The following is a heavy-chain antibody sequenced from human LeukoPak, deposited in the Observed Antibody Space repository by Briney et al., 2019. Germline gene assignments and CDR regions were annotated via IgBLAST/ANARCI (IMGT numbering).Heavy chain of an antibody. CDR1: GFTFSSYA. J-gene: IGHJ4*02. V-gene: IGHV3-23*01. CDR3: AKVAMGYYGSGSRDY. D-gene: IGHD3-10*01. Sequence: GGSLRLSCAASGFTFSSYAMSWVRQAPGKRLEWGSAISGSGGSTYYADSVKGRFTISRDNSKNTLYLQMNSLRAEDTAVYYCAKVAMGYYGSGSRDYWGQGTLVTVSS. CDR2: ISGSGGST.